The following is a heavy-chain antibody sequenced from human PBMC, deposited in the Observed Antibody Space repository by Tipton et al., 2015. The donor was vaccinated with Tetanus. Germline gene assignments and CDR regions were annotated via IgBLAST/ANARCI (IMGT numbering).Heavy chain of an antibody. CDR2: ISISGSST. Sequence: QVQLVQSGGGLVRPGGSLRLSCAASGFTFSHYYMSWVRQAPGKGLEYISYISISGSSTYNADSVKGRFTISRDNAKNSLYLHMNSLRAEDTAIYYCARRKGDYWGQGILVTVSS. V-gene: IGHV3-11*01. CDR1: GFTFSHYY. J-gene: IGHJ4*02. CDR3: ARRKGDY.